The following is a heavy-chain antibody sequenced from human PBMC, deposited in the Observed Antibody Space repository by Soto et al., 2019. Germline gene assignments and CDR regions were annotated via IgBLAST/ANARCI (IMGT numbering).Heavy chain of an antibody. V-gene: IGHV4-30-4*01. Sequence: PSETLSLTCAVSGGSISSGGYYWSWLRQPPGKGLEWIGYNYYSGSTYYNPSLMSRVTISLDTSKNQFSLRLSSVTAADTAVYYCARARVQGPIHHTWFDPWGQGTLVTVYS. J-gene: IGHJ5*02. CDR3: ARARVQGPIHHTWFDP. D-gene: IGHD2-2*02. CDR2: NYYSGST. CDR1: GGSISSGGYY.